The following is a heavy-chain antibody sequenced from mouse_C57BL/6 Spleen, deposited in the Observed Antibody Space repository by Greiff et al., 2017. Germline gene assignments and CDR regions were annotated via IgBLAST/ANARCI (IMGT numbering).Heavy chain of an antibody. CDR3: ASDYDYDSDGV. CDR1: GYTFTSYG. CDR2: IYPRSGNT. D-gene: IGHD2-4*01. Sequence: QVHVKQSGAELARPGASVKLSCKASGYTFTSYGISWVKQRTGQGLEWIGEIYPRSGNTYYNEKFKGKATLTADKSSSTAYMELRSLTSEASAVYFCASDYDYDSDGVWGTGTTVTVSS. V-gene: IGHV1-81*01. J-gene: IGHJ1*03.